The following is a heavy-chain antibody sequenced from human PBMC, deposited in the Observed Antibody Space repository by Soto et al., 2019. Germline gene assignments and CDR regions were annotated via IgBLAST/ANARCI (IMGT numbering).Heavy chain of an antibody. J-gene: IGHJ4*02. V-gene: IGHV6-1*01. Sequence: QVQLQQSGPGLVKPSQTLSLTCDISGDSVSSNSAAWNWIRQSPSRGLEWLGRTSYRSKWYNDYAVSVKSRITINPDTSKNQCSLQLNSVTPEDTALYYGASSDRSGCGFDYWGQGTLVTVSS. CDR3: ASSDRSGCGFDY. CDR1: GDSVSSNSAA. CDR2: TSYRSKWYN. D-gene: IGHD3-22*01.